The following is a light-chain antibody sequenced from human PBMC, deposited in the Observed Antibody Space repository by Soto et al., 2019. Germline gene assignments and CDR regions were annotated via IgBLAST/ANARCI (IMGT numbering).Light chain of an antibody. Sequence: EIVMTQSPATLSVSLGEIAPIYCRASQSVSTNLAWYQQKPGQAPRLLIYGASSRATGIPDRFSGSGSGTEFTLTISSLQSEDFAVYYCQKYNSWPLTCGGGTKGDIK. CDR2: GAS. J-gene: IGKJ4*01. CDR3: QKYNSWPLT. CDR1: QSVSTN. V-gene: IGKV3D-15*01.